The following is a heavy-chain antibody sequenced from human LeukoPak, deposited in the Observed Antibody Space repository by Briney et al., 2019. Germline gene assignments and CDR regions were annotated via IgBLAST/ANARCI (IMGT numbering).Heavy chain of an antibody. V-gene: IGHV3-74*01. Sequence: GGSLRLSCSASAFTFISYCMNWVRQAPGKGLVRVSPINWHGSSKSYADSVKGRFTISRDNDKNTLYQQMGSLRDECAAVYYCVRDVVRGGEGTLVSVCS. CDR3: VRDVVR. CDR1: AFTFISYC. CDR2: INWHGSSK. D-gene: IGHD3-10*01. J-gene: IGHJ4*02.